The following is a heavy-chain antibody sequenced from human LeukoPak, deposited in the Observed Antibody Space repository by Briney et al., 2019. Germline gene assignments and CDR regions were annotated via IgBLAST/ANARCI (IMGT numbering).Heavy chain of an antibody. V-gene: IGHV3-30*02. CDR1: GFTFSNYG. CDR2: VRHDGTNA. CDR3: AKKMSKGTSYFDY. J-gene: IGHJ4*02. Sequence: LAGGSLRLSCVASGFTFSNYGMHWVRQAPGKGLEWVAVVRHDGTNAYYADSVKGRFTIARDNSMNTLSLQMNSLRTEDTGVYFCAKKMSKGTSYFDYWGQGALVIVSS. D-gene: IGHD2-21*01.